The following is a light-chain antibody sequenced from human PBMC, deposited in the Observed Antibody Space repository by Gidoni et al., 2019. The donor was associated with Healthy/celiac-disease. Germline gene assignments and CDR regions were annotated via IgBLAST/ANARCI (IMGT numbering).Light chain of an antibody. CDR3: QQSYSTLT. CDR2: AAS. V-gene: IGKV1-39*01. J-gene: IGKJ4*01. Sequence: DIQMTQSPSSLSASVGDRVTITCRASQSISSYLNWYQQKPGKAPKLLIYAASSLQRGVPSRFSGSGSGTDCTRTISSLQPEDFATYYCQQSYSTLTFGGGTKVEIK. CDR1: QSISSY.